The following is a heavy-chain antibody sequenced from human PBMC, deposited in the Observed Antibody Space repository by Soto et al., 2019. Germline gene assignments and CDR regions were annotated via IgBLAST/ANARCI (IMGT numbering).Heavy chain of an antibody. D-gene: IGHD2-21*02. CDR2: IYYSGST. CDR1: GGSISSGDYY. CDR3: ARVMPYCGGDCYPYYFDY. V-gene: IGHV4-30-4*01. J-gene: IGHJ4*02. Sequence: QVQLQESGPGLVKPSQTLSLTCTVSGGSISSGDYYWSWIRQPPGKGLEWIGYIYYSGSTYYNPSLQSRVTISVDTSKNQFSMKLSSVTAADTAVYYCARVMPYCGGDCYPYYFDYWGQGTLVTVSS.